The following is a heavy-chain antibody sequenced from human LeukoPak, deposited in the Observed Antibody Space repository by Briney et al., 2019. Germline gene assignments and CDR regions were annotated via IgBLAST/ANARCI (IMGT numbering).Heavy chain of an antibody. CDR2: IYPGDSDT. CDR1: GYSFTTYW. Sequence: GESLKISCKGSGYSFTTYWIGWVRQMPGKGLEWMGIIYPGDSDTKYSPSFEGQVTISADKSISTAYLQWSSLKASDSAMYYCARHGDTWPFDYWGQGTLVAVSS. J-gene: IGHJ4*02. V-gene: IGHV5-51*01. CDR3: ARHGDTWPFDY.